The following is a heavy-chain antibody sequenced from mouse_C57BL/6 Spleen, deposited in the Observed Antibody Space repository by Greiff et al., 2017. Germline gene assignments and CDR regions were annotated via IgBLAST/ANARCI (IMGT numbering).Heavy chain of an antibody. D-gene: IGHD1-1*01. CDR1: GYTFTSYW. Sequence: VKLQQPGAELVKPGASVKLSCKASGYTFTSYWMQWVKQRPGQGLEWIGEIDPSDSYTNYNQKFKGKATLTVDTSSSTAYMQLSSLTSEDSAVYYCARGEGITTYFDYWGQGTTLTVAS. CDR3: ARGEGITTYFDY. CDR2: IDPSDSYT. V-gene: IGHV1-50*01. J-gene: IGHJ2*01.